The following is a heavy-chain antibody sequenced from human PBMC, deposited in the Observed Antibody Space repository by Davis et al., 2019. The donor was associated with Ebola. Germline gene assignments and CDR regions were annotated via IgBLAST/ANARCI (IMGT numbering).Heavy chain of an antibody. V-gene: IGHV1-46*01. CDR1: GYTFTSYY. CDR3: AREQPATFNFDY. J-gene: IGHJ4*02. Sequence: AASVKVSCKASGYTFTSYYIHWVRQAPGQGLEWMGAIKPSSGIIDYAQKFQGRVTVTMDTSTSTVYMELNSLRTEDTALYFCAREQPATFNFDYWGQGTLVTVSS. D-gene: IGHD3-16*01. CDR2: IKPSSGII.